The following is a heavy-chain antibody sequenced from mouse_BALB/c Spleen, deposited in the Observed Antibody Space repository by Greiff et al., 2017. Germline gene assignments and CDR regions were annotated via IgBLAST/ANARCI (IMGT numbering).Heavy chain of an antibody. Sequence: DVMLVESGGGLVQPGGSLKLSCAASGFTFSSYGMSWVRQTPDKRLELVATINSNGGSTYYPDSVKGRFTISRDNAKNTLYLQMSSLKSEDTAMYYCAREYYGSSWFAYWGQGTLVTVSA. D-gene: IGHD1-1*01. CDR1: GFTFSSYG. J-gene: IGHJ3*01. CDR2: INSNGGST. CDR3: AREYYGSSWFAY. V-gene: IGHV5-6-3*01.